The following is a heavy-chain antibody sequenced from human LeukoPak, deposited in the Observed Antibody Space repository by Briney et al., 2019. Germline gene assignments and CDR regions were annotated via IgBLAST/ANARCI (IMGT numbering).Heavy chain of an antibody. V-gene: IGHV1-8*01. Sequence: ASVKVSCKASGYTFTSYDINWVRQATGQGLEWMGWMNPNSGSTGYAQKFQGRVTMTRNTSISTAYMELSSLRSEDTAVYYCARGRGGSYYFDYWGQGTLVTVSS. D-gene: IGHD2-15*01. J-gene: IGHJ4*02. CDR3: ARGRGGSYYFDY. CDR1: GYTFTSYD. CDR2: MNPNSGST.